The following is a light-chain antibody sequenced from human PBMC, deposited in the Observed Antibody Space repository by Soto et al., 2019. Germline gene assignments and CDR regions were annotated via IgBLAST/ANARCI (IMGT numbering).Light chain of an antibody. CDR1: SSDVGGYKY. Sequence: QSALTQPASVSGSPGQSITISCTGTSSDVGGYKYVSWYQQHPGKAPKLMIYDVSNRPSGVSNRFSGSKSGNTAFLTISGLQAEDEADYYCSSYRSTSTYVFGTGTKLTVL. J-gene: IGLJ1*01. V-gene: IGLV2-14*01. CDR2: DVS. CDR3: SSYRSTSTYV.